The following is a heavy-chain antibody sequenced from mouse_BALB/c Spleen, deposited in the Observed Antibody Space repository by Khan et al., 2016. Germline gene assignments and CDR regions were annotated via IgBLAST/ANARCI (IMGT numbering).Heavy chain of an antibody. J-gene: IGHJ4*01. D-gene: IGHD1-1*01. V-gene: IGHV3-2*02. CDR1: GYSITSDYA. CDR3: ARFYYCSSYYAMDY. CDR2: ISYSGST. Sequence: EVQLQESGPGLVKPSQSLSLTCTVTGYSITSDYAWNWIRQFPGNKLEWMGYISYSGSTSYNPSLKSRISITRDTSKNQFFLQLNSVTTEDTATXYCARFYYCSSYYAMDYWGQGTSVTVSS.